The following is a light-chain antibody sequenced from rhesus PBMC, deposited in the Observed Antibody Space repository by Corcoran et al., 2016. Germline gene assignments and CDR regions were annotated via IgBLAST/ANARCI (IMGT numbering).Light chain of an antibody. CDR3: QHYYSTPYS. V-gene: IGKV1-25*01. CDR1: QGITND. CDR2: EAS. J-gene: IGKJ2*01. Sequence: DIQMTQSPSSLSASVGDRVTITCRASQGITNDLAWYQQKPGETPKLLIYEASRLQSGIPYRFSGSGSGTDFTLTISSLQSEDFATYYCQHYYSTPYSFGQGTKVEIK.